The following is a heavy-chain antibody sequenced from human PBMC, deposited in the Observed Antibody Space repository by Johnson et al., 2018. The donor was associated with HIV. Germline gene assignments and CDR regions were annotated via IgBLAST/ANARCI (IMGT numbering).Heavy chain of an antibody. CDR1: GFTFDDYA. CDR3: ARTRIATRPGGGDTFDI. CDR2: ISWNSGSI. J-gene: IGHJ3*02. D-gene: IGHD6-6*01. Sequence: VQLVESGGGLVQPGRSLRLSCAASGFTFDDYAMHWVRQAPGKGLEWVSGISWNSGSIGYANSVQGRFTISRENAKTSLYLQMNSLRAEDTAVYYRARTRIATRPGGGDTFDIWGQGTMVTVSS. V-gene: IGHV3-9*01.